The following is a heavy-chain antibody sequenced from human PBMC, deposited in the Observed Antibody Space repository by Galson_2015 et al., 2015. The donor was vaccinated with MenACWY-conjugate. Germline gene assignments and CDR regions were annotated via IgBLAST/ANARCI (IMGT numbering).Heavy chain of an antibody. J-gene: IGHJ4*02. D-gene: IGHD2-15*01. CDR2: ITWNGGNT. Sequence: SLRLSCAASGFTFDDYAMSWVRQVPGKGLERVSHITWNGGNTGYADSVKGRFAISRHNAKNSLYLQMNSLRVEDTALYYCARHKGGFDYWGQGTLVTVAS. V-gene: IGHV3-20*04. CDR3: ARHKGGFDY. CDR1: GFTFDDYA.